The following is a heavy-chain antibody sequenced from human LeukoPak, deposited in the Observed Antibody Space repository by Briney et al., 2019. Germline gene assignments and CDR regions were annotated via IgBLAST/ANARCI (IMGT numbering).Heavy chain of an antibody. CDR2: INHSGST. CDR3: ARGGTAVVFPAQRFDY. D-gene: IGHD5-18*01. V-gene: IGHV4-34*01. CDR1: GGSFSGYY. Sequence: SETLSLTCAVYGGSFSGYYWSWIRQPPGKGLEWIGEINHSGSTNYNPSLKSRVTISVDTSKNQFSLKLSSVTAADTAVYYCARGGTAVVFPAQRFDYWGQGTLVTVSS. J-gene: IGHJ4*02.